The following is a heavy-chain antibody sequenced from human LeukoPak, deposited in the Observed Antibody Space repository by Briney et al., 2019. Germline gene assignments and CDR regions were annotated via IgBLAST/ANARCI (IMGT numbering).Heavy chain of an antibody. Sequence: GRSLRLSCAASGFTFSSYAMSWVRQAPGKGLEWVSAISGSGGSTYYADSVKGRFTISRDNSKNTLYLQMNSLRAEDTAVYYCAKDSGYCTNGVCYSFDYWGQGTLVTVSS. CDR3: AKDSGYCTNGVCYSFDY. CDR1: GFTFSSYA. J-gene: IGHJ4*02. CDR2: ISGSGGST. V-gene: IGHV3-23*01. D-gene: IGHD2-8*01.